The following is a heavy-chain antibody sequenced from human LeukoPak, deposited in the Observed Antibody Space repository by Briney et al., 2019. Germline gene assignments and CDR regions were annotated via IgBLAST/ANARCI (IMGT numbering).Heavy chain of an antibody. V-gene: IGHV4-31*11. CDR1: GGSFSGYY. CDR3: AREVAIDRYFDY. D-gene: IGHD5-12*01. J-gene: IGHJ4*02. CDR2: IYYSGST. Sequence: SETLSLTCAVYGGSFSGYYWSWIRQHPGKGLEWIGYIYYSGSTYYNPSLKSRVTISVDTSKNQFSLKLSSVTAADTAVYYCAREVAIDRYFDYWGQGTLVTVSS.